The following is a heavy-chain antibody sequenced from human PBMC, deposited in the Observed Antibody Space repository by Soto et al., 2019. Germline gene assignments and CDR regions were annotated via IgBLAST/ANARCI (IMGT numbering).Heavy chain of an antibody. CDR2: ISYDGSNK. J-gene: IGHJ4*02. Sequence: PGGSLRLSCAASGFTFSSYAMHWVRQAPGKGLEWVAVISYDGSNKYYADSVKGRFTISRDNSKNTLYLQMNSLRAEDTAVYYCARSLYNWNYALIDYWGQGTLVTVSS. D-gene: IGHD1-7*01. V-gene: IGHV3-30-3*01. CDR3: ARSLYNWNYALIDY. CDR1: GFTFSSYA.